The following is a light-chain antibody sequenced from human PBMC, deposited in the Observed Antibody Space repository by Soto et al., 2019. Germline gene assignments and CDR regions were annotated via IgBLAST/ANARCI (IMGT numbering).Light chain of an antibody. J-gene: IGKJ1*01. CDR1: QGVGNN. V-gene: IGKV3-20*01. CDR2: RAS. Sequence: EIVMTQSPATLSVSPGERATLSCRASQGVGNNLAWYQQKPGQSPRLLIYRASSRATGIPDRFSGSGSGTDFTLTISRLEPEDFAVYYCQQYGGSPTFGQGTKVDIK. CDR3: QQYGGSPT.